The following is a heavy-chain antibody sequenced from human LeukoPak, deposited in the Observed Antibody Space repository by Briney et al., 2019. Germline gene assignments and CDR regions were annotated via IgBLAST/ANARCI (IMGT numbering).Heavy chain of an antibody. CDR2: IYYSGST. J-gene: IGHJ5*02. CDR3: ARQDGDYRANWFDP. Sequence: KASETLSLTCTVSGGSISSSSYYWGWIRQPPGKGLEWIGSIYYSGSTYYNPSLKSRVTISVDTSKNQFSLKLSSVTAADTAVYYCARQDGDYRANWFDPWGQGTLVTVSS. CDR1: GGSISSSSYY. V-gene: IGHV4-39*01. D-gene: IGHD4-17*01.